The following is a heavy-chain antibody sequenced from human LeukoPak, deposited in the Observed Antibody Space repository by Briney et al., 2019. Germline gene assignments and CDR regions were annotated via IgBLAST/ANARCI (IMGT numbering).Heavy chain of an antibody. CDR2: IYYSGST. V-gene: IGHV4-31*03. CDR3: ARVRGSLLVL. D-gene: IGHD2-15*01. CDR1: GGSISSGGYY. J-gene: IGHJ4*02. Sequence: SQTLSLTCTVSGGSISSGGYYWSWIRQHPGKGLEWIGYIYYSGSTYYNPSLKSRVTISVDTPKNQFSLKLSSVTAADTAVYYCARVRGSLLVLWGQGTLVTVSS.